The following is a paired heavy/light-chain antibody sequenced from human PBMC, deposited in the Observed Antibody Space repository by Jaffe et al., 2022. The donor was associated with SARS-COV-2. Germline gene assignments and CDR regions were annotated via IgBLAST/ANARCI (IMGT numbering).Light chain of an antibody. CDR1: QDISNY. Sequence: DIQMTQSPSSLSASVGDRVTITCQASQDISNYLNWYQQKPGRAPKLLIYDASHLKTGVPSRFSGSGSGTDFTFTISSLQPEDIATYYCQQYDNLPYTFGQGTKLEIK. J-gene: IGKJ2*01. V-gene: IGKV1-33*01. CDR2: DAS. CDR3: QQYDNLPYT.
Heavy chain of an antibody. Sequence: QVQLVESGGGVVQPGRSLRLSCAASGFTFRIYAMHWVRQAPGKGLEWVAVISYDGSNKNYADAVKGRFTISRDNSKNTLYLQMNSLRAEDTAVYYCAREWGSGSDSDYWGPGTLVTVSS. CDR2: ISYDGSNK. J-gene: IGHJ4*02. V-gene: IGHV3-30-3*01. CDR3: AREWGSGSDSDY. D-gene: IGHD1-26*01. CDR1: GFTFRIYA.